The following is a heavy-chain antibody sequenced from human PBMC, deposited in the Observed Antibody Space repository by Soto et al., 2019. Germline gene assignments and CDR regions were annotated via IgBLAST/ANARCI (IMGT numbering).Heavy chain of an antibody. V-gene: IGHV6-1*01. D-gene: IGHD3-16*01. CDR1: GDSVSSNSAA. Sequence: PSQTLSLTCAICGDSVSSNSAAWNWIRQSPSRGLEWLGRTYYRSKWYNHYAGSVESRITVNPDTSKNQCSLQLNSVTPEDTPVYSRASRGPRAYIAHWPQRTPATVS. J-gene: IGHJ5*02. CDR2: TYYRSKWYN. CDR3: ASRGPRAYIAH.